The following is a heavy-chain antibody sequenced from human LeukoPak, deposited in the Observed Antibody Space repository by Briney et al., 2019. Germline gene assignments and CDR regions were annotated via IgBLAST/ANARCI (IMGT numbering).Heavy chain of an antibody. J-gene: IGHJ3*02. V-gene: IGHV3-30*04. CDR3: AREYGGNSVRAFDI. D-gene: IGHD4-23*01. Sequence: GGSLRLSCAASGFTFNTYAMHWVRRAPGRGLEWMAVISYDGINKYYADSVKGRFTISRDNSKNTLYVQLNSLRAEDTAVYYCAREYGGNSVRAFDIWGQGTMVTVSS. CDR2: ISYDGINK. CDR1: GFTFNTYA.